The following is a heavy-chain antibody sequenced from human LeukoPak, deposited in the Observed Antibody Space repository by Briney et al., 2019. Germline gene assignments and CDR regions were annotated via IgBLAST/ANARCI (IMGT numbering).Heavy chain of an antibody. J-gene: IGHJ6*03. D-gene: IGHD3-22*01. CDR1: GGTFSSYA. Sequence: ASVKVSCKASGGTFSSYAINWVRQAPGQGLEWMGGIIPIFGTANYAQKFQGRVTITADKSTSTAYMELSSLRSEDTAVYYCARTSYYYDSSGYWEGYYYYYYMDVWGKGTTVTVSS. CDR2: IIPIFGTA. V-gene: IGHV1-69*06. CDR3: ARTSYYYDSSGYWEGYYYYYYMDV.